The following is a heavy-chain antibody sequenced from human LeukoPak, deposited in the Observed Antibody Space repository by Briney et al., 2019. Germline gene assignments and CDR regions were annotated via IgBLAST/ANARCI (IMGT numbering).Heavy chain of an antibody. CDR1: GFTFNSYT. J-gene: IGHJ4*02. CDR2: ISSSSTI. Sequence: GGSLRLSCAASGFTFNSYTMNWVRRAPGKGLEWISYISSSSTIYYADSVRGRFTISRDNAKNSLYLQMNSLRAEDTAVYYCARDPGSYRYYWGQGTLVTVSS. V-gene: IGHV3-48*04. CDR3: ARDPGSYRYY. D-gene: IGHD3-16*02.